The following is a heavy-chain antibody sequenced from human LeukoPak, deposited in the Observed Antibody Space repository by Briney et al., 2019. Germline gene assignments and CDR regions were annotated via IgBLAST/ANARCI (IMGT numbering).Heavy chain of an antibody. V-gene: IGHV4-59*01. Sequence: SETLSLTCNVSGGSISSYYWSWIRQPPGKELEWIGYIYYSGSTNYNPSLKSRVTISVDTSKNQFSLKLSSVTAADTAVYYCARAGTSVAARITFDTWGQGTLVTVSS. J-gene: IGHJ5*02. CDR2: IYYSGST. CDR3: ARAGTSVAARITFDT. CDR1: GGSISSYY. D-gene: IGHD6-6*01.